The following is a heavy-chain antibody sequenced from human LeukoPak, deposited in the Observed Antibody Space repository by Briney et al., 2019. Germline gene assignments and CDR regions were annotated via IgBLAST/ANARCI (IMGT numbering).Heavy chain of an antibody. Sequence: SETLSLTCAVYGGSFSGYYWSWIRQPPGKGLEWIGEINHSGSTNYNPSLKSRVTISVDTSKNQFSLKLSSVTAADTAVYYCARGRDVVVPAAIGLDYWGQGTLVTISS. CDR3: ARGRDVVVPAAIGLDY. J-gene: IGHJ4*02. D-gene: IGHD2-2*01. V-gene: IGHV4-34*01. CDR2: INHSGST. CDR1: GGSFSGYY.